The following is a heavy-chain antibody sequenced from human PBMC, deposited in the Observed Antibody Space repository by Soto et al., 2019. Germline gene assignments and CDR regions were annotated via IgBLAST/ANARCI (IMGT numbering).Heavy chain of an antibody. Sequence: QVQLQQWRAGLLKPSETLSLTCAVYGGSFSGYYWSWIRQPPGKGLEWIGEINHSGSTNYNPSLKSRVTISVDTSKNQFSLKLSSVTAADTAVYYCARGASMTTVTSDYWGQGTLVTVSS. CDR2: INHSGST. CDR3: ARGASMTTVTSDY. J-gene: IGHJ4*02. CDR1: GGSFSGYY. V-gene: IGHV4-34*01. D-gene: IGHD4-17*01.